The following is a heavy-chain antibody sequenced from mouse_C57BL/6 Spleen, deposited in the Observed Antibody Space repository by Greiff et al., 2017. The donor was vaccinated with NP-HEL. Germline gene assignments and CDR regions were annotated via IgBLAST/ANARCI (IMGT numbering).Heavy chain of an antibody. CDR3: ARETGTRYAMDY. J-gene: IGHJ4*01. CDR1: GYTFTSYW. Sequence: QVQLQQPGAELVKPGASVKLSCKASGYTFTSYWIHWVKQRPGQGLEWIGMIHPNSGSTNYNEKFKSKATLTVAKSSSTAYMQLSSLTSEDSAVYYGARETGTRYAMDYWGQGTSVTVSS. CDR2: IHPNSGST. D-gene: IGHD4-1*01. V-gene: IGHV1-64*01.